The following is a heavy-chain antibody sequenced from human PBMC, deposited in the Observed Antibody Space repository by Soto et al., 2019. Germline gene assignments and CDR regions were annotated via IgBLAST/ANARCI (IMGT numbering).Heavy chain of an antibody. Sequence: SETLSLTCTVSGGSISSYYWSWIRQPPGKGLEWIGYIYYSGSTNYNPSLKSRVTISVDTSKNQFSLKLSSVTAADTAVYYCARLSRGYSYGTHYYYYGMDVWGQGTTVTVSS. V-gene: IGHV4-59*01. CDR1: GGSISSYY. CDR3: ARLSRGYSYGTHYYYYGMDV. D-gene: IGHD5-18*01. J-gene: IGHJ6*02. CDR2: IYYSGST.